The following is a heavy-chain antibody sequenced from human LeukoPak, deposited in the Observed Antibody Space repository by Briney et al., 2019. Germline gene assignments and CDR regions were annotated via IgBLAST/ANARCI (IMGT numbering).Heavy chain of an antibody. J-gene: IGHJ4*02. V-gene: IGHV3-74*01. CDR2: INSDGSTT. D-gene: IGHD1-26*01. CDR1: GFTFSNYW. CDR3: ARDRGIVGATAFDY. Sequence: PGGSLRLSCAASGFTFSNYWMHWVRQAPGKGLVWVSRINSDGSTTRYADSVKGRFTISRDNSKNTLYLQMNSLRAEDTAVYYCARDRGIVGATAFDYWGQGTLVTVSS.